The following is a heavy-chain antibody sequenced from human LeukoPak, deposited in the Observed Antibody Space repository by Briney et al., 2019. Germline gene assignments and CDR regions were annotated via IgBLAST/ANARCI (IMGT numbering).Heavy chain of an antibody. V-gene: IGHV4-34*01. CDR1: GGSFSGYY. CDR2: INHSGST. J-gene: IGHJ4*02. D-gene: IGHD4-17*01. Sequence: PSETLSLTCAVYGGSFSGYYWSWLRQPPGKGLEWIGEINHSGSTNYNPSLKSRVTISVDTSKNQFSLKLSSVTAADTAVHYCARFRRGDYYFDYWGQGTLVTVSS. CDR3: ARFRRGDYYFDY.